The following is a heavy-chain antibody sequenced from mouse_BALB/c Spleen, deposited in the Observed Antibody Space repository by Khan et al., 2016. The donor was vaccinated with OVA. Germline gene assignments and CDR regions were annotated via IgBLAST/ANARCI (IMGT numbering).Heavy chain of an antibody. J-gene: IGHJ3*01. V-gene: IGHV1S136*01. CDR1: GYTFTSYV. CDR3: APVGTYCVSFAY. Sequence: VQLKQSGPELVKPGASVKMSCKAAGYTFTSYVMHWVKQKPGLGLEWIGYIYPFNDDTKYNEKFIGKATLTSDKSSSTAYMELSSLTSEDSAVYYCAPVGTYCVSFAYWAKGLWSLSLQ. CDR2: IYPFNDDT. D-gene: IGHD1-1*01.